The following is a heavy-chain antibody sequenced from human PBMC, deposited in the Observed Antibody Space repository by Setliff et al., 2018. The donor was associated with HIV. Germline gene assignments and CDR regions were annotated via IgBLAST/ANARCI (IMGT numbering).Heavy chain of an antibody. CDR3: ARGSGSYWGY. D-gene: IGHD1-26*01. CDR2: INHSGST. J-gene: IGHJ4*02. V-gene: IGHV4-34*01. Sequence: SETLSLTCTVSGGSISSYYWSWIRQPPGKGLEWIGEINHSGSTNYNPSLKSRVTISVDTSKNQFSLKLSSVTAADTAVYYCARGSGSYWGYWGQGTLVTVSS. CDR1: GGSISSYY.